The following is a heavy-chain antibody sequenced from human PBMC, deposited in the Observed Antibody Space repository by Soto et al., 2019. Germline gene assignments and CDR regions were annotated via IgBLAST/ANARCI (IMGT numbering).Heavy chain of an antibody. J-gene: IGHJ4*02. V-gene: IGHV3-33*01. CDR3: ARDRGSDDPIDY. D-gene: IGHD2-21*01. Sequence: QVQLVESGGGVVQPGRSLRLSCGASGFTLSSYGMHWVRQAPGKGLEWVAVIWHDGSKKYYADSVKGRFTISRDNSKNTLDLQMNNLRDEDTAVYYCARDRGSDDPIDYWGQGTLVTVSS. CDR2: IWHDGSKK. CDR1: GFTLSSYG.